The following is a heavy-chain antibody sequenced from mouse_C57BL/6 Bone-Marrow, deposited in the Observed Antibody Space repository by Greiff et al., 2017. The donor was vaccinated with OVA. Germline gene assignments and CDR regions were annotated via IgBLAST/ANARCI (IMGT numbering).Heavy chain of an antibody. CDR2: ISNLAYSI. CDR3: ARPGTTVVDWYFDV. J-gene: IGHJ1*03. V-gene: IGHV5-15*01. CDR1: GFTFSDYG. D-gene: IGHD1-1*01. Sequence: EVQRVESGGGLVQPGGSLKLSCAASGFTFSDYGMAWVRQAPRKGPEWVAFISNLAYSIYSADTVTGRFTISRENAHNTLYLEMSSLRSEDTAMYYCARPGTTVVDWYFDVWGTGTTVTVSS.